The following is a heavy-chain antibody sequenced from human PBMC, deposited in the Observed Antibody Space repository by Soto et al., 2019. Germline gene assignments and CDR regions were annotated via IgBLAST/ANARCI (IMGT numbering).Heavy chain of an antibody. CDR2: ISYDGSDK. CDR3: ARDYYKYYDSSGYYRSPAY. CDR1: GCTFSSYA. V-gene: IGHV3-30-3*01. J-gene: IGHJ4*02. Sequence: GGSLRLSCAASGCTFSSYAMDWVRQDQGKGLEWVALISYDGSDKDYADSVKGRFTISRDNSRNTLFLQMNSLRAEDTAVYYCARDYYKYYDSSGYYRSPAYWGQGTLVTVSS. D-gene: IGHD3-22*01.